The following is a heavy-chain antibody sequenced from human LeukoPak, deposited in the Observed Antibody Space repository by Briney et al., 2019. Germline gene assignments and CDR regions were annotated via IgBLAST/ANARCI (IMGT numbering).Heavy chain of an antibody. CDR3: ARYIWGSYPTFEDY. D-gene: IGHD3-16*02. Sequence: SETLSLTCTVSGGSISSYYWSWIRQPPGKGLEWIGYISYSGSTNYNPSLKSRVTISVDTSKNQFSLKLSSVTAADAAVYYCARYIWGSYPTFEDYWGQGTLVTVSS. V-gene: IGHV4-59*01. CDR2: ISYSGST. CDR1: GGSISSYY. J-gene: IGHJ4*02.